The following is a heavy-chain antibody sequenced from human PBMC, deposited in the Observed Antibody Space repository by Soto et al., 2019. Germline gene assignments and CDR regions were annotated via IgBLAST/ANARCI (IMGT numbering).Heavy chain of an antibody. CDR1: GFTFSSYA. V-gene: IGHV3-30-3*01. J-gene: IGHJ4*02. D-gene: IGHD5-12*01. CDR3: ARKYREVATTTGVEY. CDR2: ISYDGSNK. Sequence: GGSLRLSCAASGFTFSSYAMHWVRQAPGKGLEWVAVISYDGSNKYYADSVKGRFTISRDNSKNTLYLQMNSLRAEDTAVYYCARKYREVATTTGVEYWGKGTLVTVS.